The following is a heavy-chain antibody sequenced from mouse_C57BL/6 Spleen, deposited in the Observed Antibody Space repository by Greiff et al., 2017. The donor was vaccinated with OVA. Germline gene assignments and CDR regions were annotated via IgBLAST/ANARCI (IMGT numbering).Heavy chain of an antibody. CDR3: AREGIKSPFAY. CDR2: ISYDGSN. Sequence: ESGPGLVKPSQSLSLTCSVTGYSITSGYYWNWIRQFPGNKLEWMGYISYDGSNNYNPSLKNRISITRDTSKNQLFLKLNSVTTEDTDTYYCAREGIKSPFAYWGQGTLVTVSA. V-gene: IGHV3-6*01. CDR1: GYSITSGYY. J-gene: IGHJ3*01. D-gene: IGHD1-3*01.